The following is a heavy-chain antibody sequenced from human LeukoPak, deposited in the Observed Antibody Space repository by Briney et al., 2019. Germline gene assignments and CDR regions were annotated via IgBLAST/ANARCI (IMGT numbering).Heavy chain of an antibody. Sequence: PSETLSLTCTVSGGSISSSSYYWGWIRQPPGKGLEWIGSIYYSGSTYCNPSLKSRVTISVDTSKNQFSLKLSSVTAADTAVYYCARGPVLLWFGELSGWGQGTLVTVSS. CDR3: ARGPVLLWFGELSG. J-gene: IGHJ4*02. D-gene: IGHD3-10*01. CDR2: IYYSGST. V-gene: IGHV4-39*07. CDR1: GGSISSSSYY.